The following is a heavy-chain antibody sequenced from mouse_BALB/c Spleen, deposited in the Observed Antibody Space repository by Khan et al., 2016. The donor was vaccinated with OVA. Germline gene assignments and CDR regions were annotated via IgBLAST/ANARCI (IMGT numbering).Heavy chain of an antibody. D-gene: IGHD2-14*01. J-gene: IGHJ3*01. CDR1: GYTFTSYW. Sequence: QVQLQQPGAELVRPGASVKLSCKASGYTFTSYWMHWVKQRPGHGLEWIGRIDPSASANYYNPMFKDKATLTVDKSSSTAYMQLSSLTSEDSAVYYCARREKYGYDPSWFAYWGQGTLVTVSA. CDR2: IDPSASAN. CDR3: ARREKYGYDPSWFAY. V-gene: IGHV1-52*01.